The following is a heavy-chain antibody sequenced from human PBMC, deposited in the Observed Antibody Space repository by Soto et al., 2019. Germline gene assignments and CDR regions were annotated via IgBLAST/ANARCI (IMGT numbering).Heavy chain of an antibody. V-gene: IGHV4-38-2*01. CDR1: GYSISSGYY. D-gene: IGHD4-17*01. Sequence: SETLSLTCAVSGYSISSGYYWGWIRQTPGKGLEWIASIYHSGSTSYNPSLKSRVTISVDTSKNQISRKLTSVTAADTAVYYCARGAATVTPGWFDPWGQGIMVTVSS. J-gene: IGHJ5*02. CDR3: ARGAATVTPGWFDP. CDR2: IYHSGST.